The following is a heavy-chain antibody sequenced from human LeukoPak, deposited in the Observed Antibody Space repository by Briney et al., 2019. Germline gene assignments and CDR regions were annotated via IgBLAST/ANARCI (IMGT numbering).Heavy chain of an antibody. Sequence: QTGGSLRLSCAASGFTFSSYSMNWVRQAPGKGLEWVSYISSSSTIYYADSVKGRFTISRDNAKNSLYLQMNSLRAEDTAVYYCARDIRPRYCSGGSCYSGSYWYFDLWGRGTLVTVSS. CDR3: ARDIRPRYCSGGSCYSGSYWYFDL. V-gene: IGHV3-48*04. CDR2: ISSSSTI. J-gene: IGHJ2*01. CDR1: GFTFSSYS. D-gene: IGHD2-15*01.